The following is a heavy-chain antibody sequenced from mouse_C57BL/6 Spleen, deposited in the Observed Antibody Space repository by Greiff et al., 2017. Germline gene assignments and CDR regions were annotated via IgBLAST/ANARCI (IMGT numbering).Heavy chain of an antibody. D-gene: IGHD2-3*01. V-gene: IGHV1-5*01. J-gene: IGHJ4*01. Sequence: EVQLQQSGTVLARPGASVKMSCKTSGYTFTSYWMHWVKQRPGQGLEWIGAIYPGNSDTSYNQKFKGKAKLTAVTTASTAYMELSSLTNEDSAVYYCTRRRWLLGAMDYWGQGTSVTVSS. CDR3: TRRRWLLGAMDY. CDR2: IYPGNSDT. CDR1: GYTFTSYW.